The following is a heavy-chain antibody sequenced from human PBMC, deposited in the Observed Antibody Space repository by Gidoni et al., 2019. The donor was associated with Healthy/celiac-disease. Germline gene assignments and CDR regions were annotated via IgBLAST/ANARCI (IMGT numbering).Heavy chain of an antibody. D-gene: IGHD3-22*01. CDR2: ISYDGSNK. CDR3: ARGFVTTSRRPRDYYDSSGWYGFGY. V-gene: IGHV3-30*04. CDR1: GFTFSSYA. J-gene: IGHJ4*02. Sequence: QVQLVESGGGVVQPGRSLRLSCAAAGFTFSSYAMHWVRPAPGKGLEWVAFISYDGSNKYYADSVKGRFTISRDNSKNTLYLQMNSLRAEDTAVYYCARGFVTTSRRPRDYYDSSGWYGFGYWGQGTLVTVSS.